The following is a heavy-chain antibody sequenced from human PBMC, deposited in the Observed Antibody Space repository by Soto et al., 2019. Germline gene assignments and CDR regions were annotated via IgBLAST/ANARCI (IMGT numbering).Heavy chain of an antibody. V-gene: IGHV5-51*01. J-gene: IGHJ3*02. Sequence: GESLKISCKGSGYSFTLYCIGWVLQRPGKGPEWMGIIYPGDSDTRYSPSFQGQVTISADKSISTAYLQWSSLKASDTAMYYCARSIFGVVINPEAFDIWGQGTMVTVSS. CDR3: ARSIFGVVINPEAFDI. CDR1: GYSFTLYC. D-gene: IGHD3-3*01. CDR2: IYPGDSDT.